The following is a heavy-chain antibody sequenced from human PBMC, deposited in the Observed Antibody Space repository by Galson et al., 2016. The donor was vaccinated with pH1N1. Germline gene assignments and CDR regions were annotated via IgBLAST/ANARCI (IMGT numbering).Heavy chain of an antibody. V-gene: IGHV2-5*02. CDR2: IYCDDDK. D-gene: IGHD6-13*01. CDR3: SHSSSCSPPRNTGYDP. Sequence: PALVKPTQPLTLPCTFSGFSLSTSGVGVGWIRQPPGKALEWLALIYCDDDKRYSPSLNSRLHLTKDTSKNQVVHTMTNMDPVDTATHSWSHSSSCSPPRNTGYDPWGQGHLVTVSS. CDR1: GFSLSTSGVG. J-gene: IGHJ5*02.